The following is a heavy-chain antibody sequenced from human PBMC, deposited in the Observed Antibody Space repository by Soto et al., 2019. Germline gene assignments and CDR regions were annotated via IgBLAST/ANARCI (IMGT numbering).Heavy chain of an antibody. CDR3: ATVFDV. CDR1: GFTFRSHR. Sequence: EVQLVESGGGLVQPGGSLRVSCAASGFTFRSHRIHWVRQAPGKGLEWVSRIDTAGGGTIYADSVKGRFTISTDNAENTVYLQMNGLRVEDTAVYYCATVFDVWGQGTLVTVSS. J-gene: IGHJ4*02. D-gene: IGHD4-17*01. CDR2: IDTAGGGT. V-gene: IGHV3-74*01.